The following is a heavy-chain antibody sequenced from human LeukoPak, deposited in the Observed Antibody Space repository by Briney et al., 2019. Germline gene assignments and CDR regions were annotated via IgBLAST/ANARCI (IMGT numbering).Heavy chain of an antibody. Sequence: GASVKVSYKSSDNNFSNYGINWVRQAPGQGLEWMGWINPNSGGTNYAQKFQGRVTMTRDTSISTAYMELSRLRSDDTAVYYCARGGSAAPRARMDVWGKGTTVTVSS. CDR1: DNNFSNYG. J-gene: IGHJ6*03. CDR3: ARGGSAAPRARMDV. CDR2: INPNSGGT. V-gene: IGHV1-2*02. D-gene: IGHD6-13*01.